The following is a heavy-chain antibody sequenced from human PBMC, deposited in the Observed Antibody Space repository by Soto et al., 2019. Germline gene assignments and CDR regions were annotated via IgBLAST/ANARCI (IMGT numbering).Heavy chain of an antibody. V-gene: IGHV3-53*01. CDR3: AGDAGYSYGSGYYYYYGMDV. D-gene: IGHD5-18*01. J-gene: IGHJ6*02. CDR1: GFTVSSNY. Sequence: GGSLRLSCAASGFTVSSNYMSWVRQAPGKGLEWVSVIYSGGSTYYADTVKGRFTISRDNSTNTLSLQMNSLRAEDTAVYYCAGDAGYSYGSGYYYYYGMDVWGQGTTVTVSS. CDR2: IYSGGST.